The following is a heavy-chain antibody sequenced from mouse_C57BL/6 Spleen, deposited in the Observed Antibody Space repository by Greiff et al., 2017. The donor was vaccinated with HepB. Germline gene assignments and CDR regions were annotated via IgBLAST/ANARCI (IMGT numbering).Heavy chain of an antibody. CDR2: IYPGSGST. CDR1: GYTFTSYW. V-gene: IGHV1-55*01. Sequence: QVQLQQPGAELVKPGASVKMSCKASGYTFTSYWITWVKQRPGQGLEWIGDIYPGSGSTNYNEKFKSKATLTVDTSSSTAYMQLSSLTSEDSAVYYCVITTVVATGGDYWGQGTTLTVSS. CDR3: VITTVVATGGDY. D-gene: IGHD1-1*01. J-gene: IGHJ2*01.